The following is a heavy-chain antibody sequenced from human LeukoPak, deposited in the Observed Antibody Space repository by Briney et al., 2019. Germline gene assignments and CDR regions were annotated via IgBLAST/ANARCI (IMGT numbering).Heavy chain of an antibody. V-gene: IGHV3-33*01. CDR2: MWYDGSKK. CDR3: ARGDWNYVEY. Sequence: GGSLRLSCAASGFTFSSYGMHWVRQAPGKGLEWVAVMWYDGSKKYYADSMKGRFTISRDNSKNTLYLQMNSLRAEDTAVYYCARGDWNYVEYWGQGTLVTVSS. J-gene: IGHJ4*02. D-gene: IGHD1-1*01. CDR1: GFTFSSYG.